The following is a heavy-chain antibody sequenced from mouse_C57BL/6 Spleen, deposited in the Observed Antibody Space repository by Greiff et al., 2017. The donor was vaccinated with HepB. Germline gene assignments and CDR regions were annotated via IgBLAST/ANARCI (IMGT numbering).Heavy chain of an antibody. Sequence: VQLQQSGPELVKPGASVKISCKASGYAFSSSWMNWVKQRPGKGLEWIGRIYPGDGDTNYNGKFKGKATLTADKSSSTAYMQLSSLTSEDSAVYVCARGGYYGRGYAMDYWGQGTSVTVSS. D-gene: IGHD1-1*01. V-gene: IGHV1-82*01. J-gene: IGHJ4*01. CDR2: IYPGDGDT. CDR1: GYAFSSSW. CDR3: ARGGYYGRGYAMDY.